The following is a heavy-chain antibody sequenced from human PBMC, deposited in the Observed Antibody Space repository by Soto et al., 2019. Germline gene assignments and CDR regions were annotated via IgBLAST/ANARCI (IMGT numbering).Heavy chain of an antibody. CDR3: ARRGYCSGGSCYSRIYYYYYGMDV. CDR2: ISAHNGNT. Sequence: QVQLVQSGAEVKKPGSSVKVSCKATGYTFTSYGISWVRQAPGQGLEWMGLISAHNGNTNYAQKLQGRVTMTTDTSTSTAYMELRSLRSDDTAVYYCARRGYCSGGSCYSRIYYYYYGMDVWGQGTTVTVSS. J-gene: IGHJ6*02. CDR1: GYTFTSYG. V-gene: IGHV1-18*04. D-gene: IGHD2-15*01.